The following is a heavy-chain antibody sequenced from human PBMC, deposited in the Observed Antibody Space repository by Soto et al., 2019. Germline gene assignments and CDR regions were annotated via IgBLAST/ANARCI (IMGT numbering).Heavy chain of an antibody. CDR3: ARLGGYYQALDS. CDR1: SGSINNYY. CDR2: IYYAGTT. Sequence: KLPETLSLTCTVSSGSINNYYWSWIRQPPGKGLEFIGYIYYAGTTTYNPSLRSRVATSVDTSKNQFSLKLSSVTAADTAVYYCARLGGYYQALDSWGQGTLVT. V-gene: IGHV4-59*08. J-gene: IGHJ4*02. D-gene: IGHD3-22*01.